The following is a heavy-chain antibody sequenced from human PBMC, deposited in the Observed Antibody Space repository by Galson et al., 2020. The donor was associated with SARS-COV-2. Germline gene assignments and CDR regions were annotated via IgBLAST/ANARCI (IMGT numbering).Heavy chain of an antibody. CDR3: ARVARNPHASLFGLENFDVFDHMDV. D-gene: IGHD3-3*01. Sequence: GESLKISCAASEFEFNTYVMTWVRRSPRGGLEWVAGISASGINTYYADSVKGRFTISRDNSKNTLDLEMNSLRSDDTGIYFCARVARNPHASLFGLENFDVFDHMDVWGKGTTVTASS. CDR2: ISASGINT. V-gene: IGHV3-23*01. CDR1: EFEFNTYV. J-gene: IGHJ6*03.